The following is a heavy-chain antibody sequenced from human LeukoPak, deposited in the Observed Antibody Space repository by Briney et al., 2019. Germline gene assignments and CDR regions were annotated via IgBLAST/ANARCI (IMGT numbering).Heavy chain of an antibody. J-gene: IGHJ4*02. CDR3: STLEGRADY. CDR1: GFVFNSYA. V-gene: IGHV3-30*02. Sequence: GGSLRLSCAASGFVFNSYAMTWVRQAPGKGLEWVAFIRYDGSNKYYADSVKGRFTISRDNSKNTLYLQMNSLRAEDTVAYYCSTLEGRADYWGQGTLVTVSS. CDR2: IRYDGSNK.